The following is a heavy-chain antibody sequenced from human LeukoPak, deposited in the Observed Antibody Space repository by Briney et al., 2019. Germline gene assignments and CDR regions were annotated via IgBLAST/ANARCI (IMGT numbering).Heavy chain of an antibody. Sequence: GASVKVSCKASGGTFSSYAISWVRQAPGQGLEWMGIINPSGGSTSYAQKFQGRVTMTRDMSTSTVYMELSSLRSEDTAVYYCARETAGSYYYYYYMDVWGKGTTVTVSS. J-gene: IGHJ6*03. V-gene: IGHV1-46*01. CDR3: ARETAGSYYYYYYMDV. D-gene: IGHD2-21*02. CDR2: INPSGGST. CDR1: GGTFSSYA.